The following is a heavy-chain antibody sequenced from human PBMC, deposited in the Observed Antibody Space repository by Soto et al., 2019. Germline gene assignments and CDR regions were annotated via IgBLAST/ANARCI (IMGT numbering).Heavy chain of an antibody. J-gene: IGHJ4*02. D-gene: IGHD3-9*01. CDR2: ISSSSNYI. CDR1: GFIFSSYA. V-gene: IGHV3-21*01. Sequence: PGGSLRLSCAASGFIFSSYAMNWVRQAPGKGLEWVSSISSSSNYIYYAASVKGRFTIPRDNAKNSLYLQMNSLRAEDTAIYYCARFADFDILTGYFSPFDYWSQGTLVTVSS. CDR3: ARFADFDILTGYFSPFDY.